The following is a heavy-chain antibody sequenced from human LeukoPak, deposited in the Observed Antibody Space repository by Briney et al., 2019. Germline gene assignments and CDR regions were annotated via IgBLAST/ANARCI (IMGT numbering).Heavy chain of an antibody. CDR1: GGTFSSYA. J-gene: IGHJ3*02. V-gene: IGHV1-18*01. CDR3: ARVTMVRGVIYAFDI. D-gene: IGHD3-10*01. Sequence: ASVKVSCKASGGTFSSYAISWVRQAPGQGLEWMGWISAYNGNTNYAQKLQGRVTMTTDTSTSTAYMELRSLRSDDTAVYYCARVTMVRGVIYAFDIWGQGTMVTVSS. CDR2: ISAYNGNT.